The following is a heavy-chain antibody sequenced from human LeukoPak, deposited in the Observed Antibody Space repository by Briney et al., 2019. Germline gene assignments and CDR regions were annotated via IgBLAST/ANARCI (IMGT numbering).Heavy chain of an antibody. CDR3: ARGLGYDSLFDY. V-gene: IGHV4-34*01. D-gene: IGHD3-22*01. CDR2: INHSGST. CDR1: GGSFSGYY. J-gene: IGHJ4*02. Sequence: SETLSLTCAVYGGSFSGYYWSWIRQPPGKGLEWIGEINHSGSTNYNPSLKSRVTISVDTSKNQFSLKLSSVTAADTAVYYCARGLGYDSLFDYWGQGTPVTVSS.